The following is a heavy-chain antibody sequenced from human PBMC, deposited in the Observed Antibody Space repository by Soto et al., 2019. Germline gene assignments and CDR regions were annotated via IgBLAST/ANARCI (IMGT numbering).Heavy chain of an antibody. CDR3: ARDHDYVWGSYRYEGGDAFDI. D-gene: IGHD3-16*02. CDR2: ISSSSGYI. CDR1: GFTFSSYS. V-gene: IGHV3-21*01. Sequence: PGGSLRLSCAASGFTFSSYSMNWVRQAPGKGLGWGASISSSSGYIYYADSVKGRFTISGDNAKNSLWLQMNSLRAEDTAVYYCARDHDYVWGSYRYEGGDAFDIGGQGTMVTVSS. J-gene: IGHJ3*02.